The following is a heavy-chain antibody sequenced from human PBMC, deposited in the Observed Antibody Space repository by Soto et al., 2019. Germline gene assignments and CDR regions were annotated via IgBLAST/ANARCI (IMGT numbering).Heavy chain of an antibody. CDR1: GGSISSYY. V-gene: IGHV4-59*08. D-gene: IGHD2-8*01. Sequence: SETLSLTCTVSGGSISSYYWSWIRQPPGKGLEWIGYIYYSGSTNYNPSLKSRVTISVDTSKNQFSLKLSSVTAADTAVYYCARGVDCTNGVSYTGYYYMDGWGKGTTVTVSS. CDR3: ARGVDCTNGVSYTGYYYMDG. CDR2: IYYSGST. J-gene: IGHJ6*03.